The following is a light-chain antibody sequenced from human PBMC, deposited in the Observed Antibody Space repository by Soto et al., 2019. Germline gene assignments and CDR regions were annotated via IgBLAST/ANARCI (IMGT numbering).Light chain of an antibody. CDR1: SSDVGGYNY. CDR3: SSYTTSSTYV. CDR2: EVS. J-gene: IGLJ1*01. Sequence: QSALTQPASVSGSPGQSITISCTGTSSDVGGYNYASWYQQHPGKVPKIMIYEVSNRPSGVSNRFSGSKSGNTASLTISGLQAEDEADYYCSSYTTSSTYVFGTGTKVTVL. V-gene: IGLV2-14*01.